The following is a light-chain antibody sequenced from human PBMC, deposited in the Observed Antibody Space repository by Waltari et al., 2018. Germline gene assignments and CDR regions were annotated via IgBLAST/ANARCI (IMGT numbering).Light chain of an antibody. CDR1: GSNIGSNA. CDR3: AAWDDSLNRV. J-gene: IGLJ2*01. Sequence: QSVLTQPPSASGTPGQRVTISCSGSGSNIGSNAVSWYQQLPGTAPQILIYSNSLRPSGVPDRFSGSKSGTSASLAISGLQSEDEADYYCAAWDDSLNRVFGGGTKLTVL. V-gene: IGLV1-44*01. CDR2: SNS.